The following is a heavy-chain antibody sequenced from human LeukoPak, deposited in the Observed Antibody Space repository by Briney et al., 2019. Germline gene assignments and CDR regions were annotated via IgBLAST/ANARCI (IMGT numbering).Heavy chain of an antibody. Sequence: GGSLRLSCAASGFTVSSNYMSWVRQAPGKGLEWVSVIYSGGSTYYADSVKGRFTISRHNSKNTLYLQMNSLRAEDTAVYYCARARGYCSGGSCYTGRYYFDYWGQGTLVTVSS. CDR3: ARARGYCSGGSCYTGRYYFDY. J-gene: IGHJ4*02. CDR1: GFTVSSNY. D-gene: IGHD2-15*01. V-gene: IGHV3-53*04. CDR2: IYSGGST.